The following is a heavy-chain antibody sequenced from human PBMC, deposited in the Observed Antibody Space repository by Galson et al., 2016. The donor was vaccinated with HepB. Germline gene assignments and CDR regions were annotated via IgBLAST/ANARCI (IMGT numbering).Heavy chain of an antibody. Sequence: SLRLSCAGSGFIFSTYAMNWVRQAPGKGLEWVSSIRGSGGGIDYADSVKGRFTIFRDNSKNTFYLQMSSLRAEDTAVYYCARYAVDTALDYWGQGTLVTVSS. D-gene: IGHD5-18*01. CDR1: GFIFSTYA. J-gene: IGHJ4*02. V-gene: IGHV3-23*01. CDR3: ARYAVDTALDY. CDR2: IRGSGGGI.